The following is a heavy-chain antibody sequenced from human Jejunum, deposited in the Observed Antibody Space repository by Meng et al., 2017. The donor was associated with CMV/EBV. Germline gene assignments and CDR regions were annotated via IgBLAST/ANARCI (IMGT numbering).Heavy chain of an antibody. Sequence: SCAASGFTFSHYEMNWVRQAPGKGLEWVSYITNSGSTIYYADSVKGRFTISRDNYKNTVYLQMNNLRAEDTAIYYCVTVRGGHWGQGTLVTVSS. CDR3: VTVRGGH. CDR1: GFTFSHYE. J-gene: IGHJ4*02. V-gene: IGHV3-48*03. D-gene: IGHD3-16*01. CDR2: ITNSGSTI.